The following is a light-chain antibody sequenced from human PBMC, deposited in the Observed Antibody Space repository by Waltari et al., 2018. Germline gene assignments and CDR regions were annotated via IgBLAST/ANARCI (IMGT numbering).Light chain of an antibody. Sequence: NFMLTQPHSVSESPGKTVTISCTRRSGSIAANYVHWYQQRPGGAPTTVIYEDNHRPSGVPDRFSGFIDSSSNSASLIISELKTEDEADYYRQTYDRTWVFGGGTKLTVL. CDR1: SGSIAANY. V-gene: IGLV6-57*03. J-gene: IGLJ3*02. CDR3: QTYDRTWV. CDR2: EDN.